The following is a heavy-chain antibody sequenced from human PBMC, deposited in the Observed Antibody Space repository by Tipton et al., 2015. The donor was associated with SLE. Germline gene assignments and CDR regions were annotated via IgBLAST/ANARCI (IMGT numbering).Heavy chain of an antibody. CDR3: ARDSLLPSNYYYGMDV. Sequence: GSLRLSCAASGFTFSSYAMSWVRQAPGKGLEWVSSISSSSSYIYYADSVKGRFTISRDNAKNSLYLQMNSLRAEDTAVYYCARDSLLPSNYYYGMDVWGQGTTVTVSS. CDR2: ISSSSSYI. V-gene: IGHV3-21*03. J-gene: IGHJ6*02. CDR1: GFTFSSYA.